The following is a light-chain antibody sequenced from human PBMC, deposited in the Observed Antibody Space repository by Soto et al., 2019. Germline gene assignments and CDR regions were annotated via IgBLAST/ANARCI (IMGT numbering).Light chain of an antibody. CDR3: QQYHTWPPIT. V-gene: IGKV3-15*01. CDR1: QRVGSR. CDR2: ETS. Sequence: DIVVTLSLDTVSVSPGQRADLSSSASQRVGSRVAWYQQKFGQPPRLLIYETSTRANGIPARFSGSGSGTDFTLSISSLQPADVGIYSCQQYHTWPPITFGEGTRLEI. J-gene: IGKJ5*01.